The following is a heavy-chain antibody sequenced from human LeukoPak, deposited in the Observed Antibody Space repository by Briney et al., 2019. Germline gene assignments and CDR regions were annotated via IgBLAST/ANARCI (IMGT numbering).Heavy chain of an antibody. J-gene: IGHJ6*03. D-gene: IGHD6-6*01. Sequence: PGGSLRLSCAASGFTFDDYGMSWVRQAPGKGLEWVSGINWNGGSTGYADSVKGRFTISRDNAKNSLYLQMNSLRAEDTALSYCARYSSSSEVYYMDVWGKGTTVTVSS. CDR2: INWNGGST. CDR1: GFTFDDYG. CDR3: ARYSSSSEVYYMDV. V-gene: IGHV3-20*04.